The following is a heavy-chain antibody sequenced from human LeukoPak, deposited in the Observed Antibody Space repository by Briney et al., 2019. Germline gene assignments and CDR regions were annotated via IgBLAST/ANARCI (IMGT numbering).Heavy chain of an antibody. CDR2: ISYDGSNK. Sequence: GRSLRLSCAASGFTFSSYGMHWVRQAPGKGLEWVAVISYDGSNKYYADSVKGRFTISRDNSMNTLYLQMNSLRAKDTAVYYCAKDYDFWSGYSLAFDIWGQGTMVTVSS. V-gene: IGHV3-30*18. CDR1: GFTFSSYG. CDR3: AKDYDFWSGYSLAFDI. J-gene: IGHJ3*02. D-gene: IGHD3-3*01.